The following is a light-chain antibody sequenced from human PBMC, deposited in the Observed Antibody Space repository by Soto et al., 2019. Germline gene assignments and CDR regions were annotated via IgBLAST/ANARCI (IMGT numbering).Light chain of an antibody. J-gene: IGKJ1*01. CDR1: QSVRSN. CDR3: QQYNNWWT. V-gene: IGKV3-15*01. CDR2: GAS. Sequence: EIVLTQSPGTLSLSPGERATLSCRASQSVRSNLAWYQQKPGQAPRLLIYGASTRATGIPARFSGSGSGTEFTLTISSLQSEDFAVYYCQQYNNWWTFGQGTKVEIK.